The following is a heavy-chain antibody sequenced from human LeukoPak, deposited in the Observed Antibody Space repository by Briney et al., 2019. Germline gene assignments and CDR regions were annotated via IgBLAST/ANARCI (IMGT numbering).Heavy chain of an antibody. Sequence: GGSLRLSCAASGFTFSSYWMQWVRQAPGKGLVWVSRINSDGSSASYADSVKGRFTISRDNAKNTLYLQMNSLRAEDTAVYYCARHLTYGGWNSWGQGTLVTVSS. CDR3: ARHLTYGGWNS. V-gene: IGHV3-74*01. D-gene: IGHD4-23*01. J-gene: IGHJ4*02. CDR1: GFTFSSYW. CDR2: INSDGSSA.